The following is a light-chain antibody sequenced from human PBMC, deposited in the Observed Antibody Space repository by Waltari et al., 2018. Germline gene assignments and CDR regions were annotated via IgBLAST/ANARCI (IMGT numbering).Light chain of an antibody. CDR3: MQTQEIPLT. CDR1: QSLLHSDGRNF. CDR2: LGS. Sequence: ALTQSPLSLPVTPGAPASIFCRSSQSLLHSDGRNFLEWYVQKPGQSPQLLIYLGSNRASGVPDRFSGGGSGTDFTLTISRVEAEDVGVYYCMQTQEIPLTFGGGTKVEIK. V-gene: IGKV2-28*01. J-gene: IGKJ4*01.